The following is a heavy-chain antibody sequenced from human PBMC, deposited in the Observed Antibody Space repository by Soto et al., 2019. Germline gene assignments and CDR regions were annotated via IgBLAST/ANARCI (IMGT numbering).Heavy chain of an antibody. Sequence: AASGFTFSSYAMHWVRQAPGKGLEYVSAISSNGGSTYYANSVKGRFTISRDNSKNTLYLQMGSLRAEDMAVYYCARERQATYSGYDLDAFDIWGQGTMVTVSS. J-gene: IGHJ3*02. CDR1: GFTFSSYA. CDR3: ARERQATYSGYDLDAFDI. D-gene: IGHD5-12*01. CDR2: ISSNGGST. V-gene: IGHV3-64*01.